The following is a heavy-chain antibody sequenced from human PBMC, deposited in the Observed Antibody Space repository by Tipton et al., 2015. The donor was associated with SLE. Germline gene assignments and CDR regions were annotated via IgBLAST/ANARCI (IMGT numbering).Heavy chain of an antibody. V-gene: IGHV4-59*01. Sequence: TLSLTCTVSGGSINSYYWSWIRQPPGKGLEWIGYIYYSGSTNYKPSLKSRVTISVDTSKNQFSLKLSSVTAADTAVYYCARDLSILWKGAFDIWGQGTMVTVSS. J-gene: IGHJ3*02. D-gene: IGHD2-21*01. CDR3: ARDLSILWKGAFDI. CDR1: GGSINSYY. CDR2: IYYSGST.